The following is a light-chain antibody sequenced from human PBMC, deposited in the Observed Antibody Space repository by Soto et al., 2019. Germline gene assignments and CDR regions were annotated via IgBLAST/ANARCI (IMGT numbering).Light chain of an antibody. CDR2: KAS. Sequence: DIQMTQSPSTLSASVGDRVTITCRASQSISSWLAWYQQKPGQAPKLLIYKASDLQSGISSRFSGSGSGTEFTLTISSLQPDDYATYYCQQYKVYPYIFGQGIKLE. V-gene: IGKV1-5*03. CDR3: QQYKVYPYI. CDR1: QSISSW. J-gene: IGKJ2*01.